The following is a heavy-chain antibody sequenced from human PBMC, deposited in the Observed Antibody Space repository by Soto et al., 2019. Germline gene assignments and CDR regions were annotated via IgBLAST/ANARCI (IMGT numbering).Heavy chain of an antibody. V-gene: IGHV2-5*02. CDR3: AHIVGSHKPFDY. D-gene: IGHD3-16*01. Sequence: QITLKESGPTLAKPTQHLTLTCTLSGFSLSTTGVGVGWIRQSPGKALQWLALIYWDDDERYSSSLKKSLTITKDTSKNQVVLTMTDMDPGDTATYLCAHIVGSHKPFDYWGQGTLVTVSS. CDR2: IYWDDDE. J-gene: IGHJ4*02. CDR1: GFSLSTTGVG.